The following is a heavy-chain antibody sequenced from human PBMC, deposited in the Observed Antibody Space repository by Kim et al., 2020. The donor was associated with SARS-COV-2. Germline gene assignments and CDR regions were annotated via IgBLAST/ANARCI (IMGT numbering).Heavy chain of an antibody. D-gene: IGHD3-10*01. J-gene: IGHJ3*02. CDR3: TRISYGSGSYYNRDAFDI. Sequence: GGSLRLSCAASGFTFSGSAMHWVRQASGKGLEWVGRIRSKANSYATAYAASVKGRFTISRDDSKNTAYLQMNSLKTEDTAVYYCTRISYGSGSYYNRDAFDIWGQGTMATVSS. CDR1: GFTFSGSA. V-gene: IGHV3-73*01. CDR2: IRSKANSYAT.